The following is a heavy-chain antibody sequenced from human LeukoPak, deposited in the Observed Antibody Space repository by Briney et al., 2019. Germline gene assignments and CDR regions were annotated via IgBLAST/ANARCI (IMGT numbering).Heavy chain of an antibody. D-gene: IGHD3-22*01. V-gene: IGHV4-30-4*01. CDR3: ARHKGYYDTSGSYSYWYFDL. J-gene: IGHJ2*01. Sequence: SETLSLTCTVSGGSISSGDYYWSWIRQPPGKGLEWIGYLYYSGSTNYNPSLKSRLTISVDTSKNQFSLKLSSVPAADTAFYYCARHKGYYDTSGSYSYWYFDLWGRGTLVTVSS. CDR2: LYYSGST. CDR1: GGSISSGDYY.